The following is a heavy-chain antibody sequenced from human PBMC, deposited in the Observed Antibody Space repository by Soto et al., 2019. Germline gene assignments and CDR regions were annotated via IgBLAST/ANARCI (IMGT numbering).Heavy chain of an antibody. J-gene: IGHJ4*02. CDR2: IYWDDDK. V-gene: IGHV2-5*02. CDR3: AHRVLRTVFGLVTTTAIYFDF. CDR1: GFSLTTSGVG. D-gene: IGHD3-3*01. Sequence: QITLNESGPTQVKPRQTLTLTCTFSGFSLTTSGVGVGWIRQSPGKAPERLALIYWDDDKRYSPSLKSRLTITKDTSKTQVVRTLADLDPADTATYYCAHRVLRTVFGLVTTTAIYFDFWGQGTPVAVSS.